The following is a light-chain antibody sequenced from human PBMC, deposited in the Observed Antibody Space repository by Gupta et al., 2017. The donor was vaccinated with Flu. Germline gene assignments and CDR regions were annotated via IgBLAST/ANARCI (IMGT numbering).Light chain of an antibody. CDR3: HQNSISLCP. J-gene: IGKJ2*02. V-gene: IGKV3-20*01. CDR1: QRVNNNL. Sequence: LFLSPGESAAHSCWARQRVNNNLLAWYQQKPGQAPRLLISGASSRASGVPDRFSGSGCGTEFTLTISRREPEDFAVYYCHQNSISLCPFGQGTKLDIK. CDR2: GAS.